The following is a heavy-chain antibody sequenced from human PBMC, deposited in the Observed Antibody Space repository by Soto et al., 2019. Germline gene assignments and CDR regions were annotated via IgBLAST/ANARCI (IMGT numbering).Heavy chain of an antibody. CDR2: ISSSSSYI. CDR3: ASHSSSWEPLFGY. CDR1: GFTFSSYS. J-gene: IGHJ4*02. D-gene: IGHD6-13*01. V-gene: IGHV3-21*01. Sequence: EVQLVESGGGLVKPGGSLRLSCAASGFTFSSYSMNWVRQAPGKGLEWVSSISSSSSYIYYADSVKGRFTISRDNAKNSLYLQMNSLRAEDTAVYYCASHSSSWEPLFGYWGQGTLVTVSS.